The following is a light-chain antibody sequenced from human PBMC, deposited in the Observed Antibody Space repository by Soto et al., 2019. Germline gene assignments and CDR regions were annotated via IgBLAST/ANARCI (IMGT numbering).Light chain of an antibody. CDR3: QQYNNWPPWT. CDR1: QSVSIN. CDR2: GAS. Sequence: EVVMTQSPATLYVSPGERATLSCSASQSVSINLAWYQQKPGQAPRLLIHGASTRAIGIPARFSGSGSGTEFTLTISSLQSEDFAVYYCQQYNNWPPWTFGQGTKVDIK. J-gene: IGKJ1*01. V-gene: IGKV3-15*01.